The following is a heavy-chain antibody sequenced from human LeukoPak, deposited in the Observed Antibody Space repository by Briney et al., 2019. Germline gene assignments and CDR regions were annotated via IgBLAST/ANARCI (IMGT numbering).Heavy chain of an antibody. CDR2: ISSSSSYI. CDR3: ARDLHHYDSSGYYRPSDY. V-gene: IGHV3-21*01. J-gene: IGHJ4*02. Sequence: PGGSLRLSCAASGFTFSSYSMNSVRQAPGKGLEWVSSISSSSSYIYYADSVKGRFTISRDNAKNSLYLQMNSLRAEDTAVYYCARDLHHYDSSGYYRPSDYWGQGTLVTASS. CDR1: GFTFSSYS. D-gene: IGHD3-22*01.